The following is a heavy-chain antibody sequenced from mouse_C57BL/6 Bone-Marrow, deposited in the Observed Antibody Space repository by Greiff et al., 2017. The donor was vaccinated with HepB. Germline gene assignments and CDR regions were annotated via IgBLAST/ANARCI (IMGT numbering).Heavy chain of an antibody. V-gene: IGHV1-82*01. D-gene: IGHD2-4*01. CDR2: IYPGDGDT. J-gene: IGHJ2*01. Sequence: VQLQQSGPELVKPGASVKISCKASGYAFSSSWMNWVKQRPGKGLEWIGRIYPGDGDTNYNGKFKGKATLTADKSSSTAYMQLSSLTSEDSAVYFCAKGTYDYDEYYFDYWGQGTTLTVSS. CDR1: GYAFSSSW. CDR3: AKGTYDYDEYYFDY.